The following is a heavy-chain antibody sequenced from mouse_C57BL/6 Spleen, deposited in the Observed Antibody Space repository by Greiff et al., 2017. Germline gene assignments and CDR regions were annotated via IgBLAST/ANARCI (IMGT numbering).Heavy chain of an antibody. CDR1: GYTFTSYG. J-gene: IGHJ4*01. CDR3: ARFTTVVAPYAMDY. Sequence: VQLQQSGAELARPGASVKLSCKASGYTFTSYGISWVKQRTGQGLEWIGEIYPRSGNTYYNEKFKGKATLTADKSSSTAYMELRSLTSEDSAVYFWARFTTVVAPYAMDYWGQGTSVTVSS. CDR2: IYPRSGNT. V-gene: IGHV1-81*01. D-gene: IGHD1-1*01.